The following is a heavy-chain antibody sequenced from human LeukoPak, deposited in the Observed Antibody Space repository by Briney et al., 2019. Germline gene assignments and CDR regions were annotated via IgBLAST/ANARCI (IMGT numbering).Heavy chain of an antibody. CDR3: AREQYAAAGTVDY. V-gene: IGHV3-30*04. D-gene: IGHD6-13*01. Sequence: PGRSLRLSCAASGFTFSSYAIHWVRQAPGKGLEWVAFISNNGRNKDYADSVKGRFTISRDNSKNTLYLQVNSLRPEDTAVYYCAREQYAAAGTVDYWGQGTLVTVSS. J-gene: IGHJ4*02. CDR1: GFTFSSYA. CDR2: ISNNGRNK.